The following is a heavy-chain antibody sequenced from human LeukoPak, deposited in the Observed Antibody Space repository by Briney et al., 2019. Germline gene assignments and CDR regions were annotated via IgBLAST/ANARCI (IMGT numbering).Heavy chain of an antibody. D-gene: IGHD3-10*01. CDR1: GFTFSSYA. CDR2: ISYDGSNK. Sequence: GRSLRLSCAASGFTFSSYAMHWVRQAPGKGLEWVAVISYDGSNKYYADSVKGRFTISRDNSKNTLYLQMNRLRAEDTAVYYCARGSDVLLWFGESKYWGQGTLVTVSS. J-gene: IGHJ4*02. V-gene: IGHV3-30*04. CDR3: ARGSDVLLWFGESKY.